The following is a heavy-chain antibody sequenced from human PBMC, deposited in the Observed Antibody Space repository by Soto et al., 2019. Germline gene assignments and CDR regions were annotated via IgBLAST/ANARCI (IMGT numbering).Heavy chain of an antibody. V-gene: IGHV3-7*01. CDR3: SRDVVVGAKAFNY. CDR2: IKEDGSEK. Sequence: PGGSLRLSCAASGFTFSNYWMTWVRQAPGKGLEWVANIKEDGSEKHYVDSVKGRFTISRDNAKNSLYLQMNSLRVEDTAVYFCSRDVVVGAKAFNYWGQGALVTVSS. CDR1: GFTFSNYW. J-gene: IGHJ4*02. D-gene: IGHD2-15*01.